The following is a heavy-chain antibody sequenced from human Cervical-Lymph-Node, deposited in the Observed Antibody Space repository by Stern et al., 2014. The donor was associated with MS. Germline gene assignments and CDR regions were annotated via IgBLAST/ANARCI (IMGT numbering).Heavy chain of an antibody. Sequence: QVQLVQSGAEVEKPGASVKVSCKASGYSFTGYYIHWARQAPGQGLEWMGWINPNSGATDYPQKFQGRVTMTRDTSITTAYMELSRLRSDDTAVYYCARDTPRGYSYGHYYFHYWGQGTLVTVSP. D-gene: IGHD5-18*01. V-gene: IGHV1-2*02. CDR3: ARDTPRGYSYGHYYFHY. CDR2: INPNSGAT. CDR1: GYSFTGYY. J-gene: IGHJ4*02.